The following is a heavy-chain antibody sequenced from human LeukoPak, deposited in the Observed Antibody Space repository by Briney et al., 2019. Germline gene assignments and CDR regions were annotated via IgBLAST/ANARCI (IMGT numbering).Heavy chain of an antibody. Sequence: PSETLSLTCAVYGGSFSGYYWSWIRQPPGKGLEWIGEINHSGSTNYNPSLKSRVTISVDTSKNQFSLKLSSVTAADTAVYYCARSRPIYGSGSYHKRNWFDPWGQGTLVTVSS. J-gene: IGHJ5*02. CDR3: ARSRPIYGSGSYHKRNWFDP. D-gene: IGHD3-10*01. CDR1: GGSFSGYY. CDR2: INHSGST. V-gene: IGHV4-34*01.